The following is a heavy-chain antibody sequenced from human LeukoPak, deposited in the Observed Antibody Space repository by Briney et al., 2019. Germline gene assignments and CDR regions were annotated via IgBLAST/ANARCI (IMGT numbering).Heavy chain of an antibody. CDR2: SSSYNGNT. CDR1: GYTFTGYG. V-gene: IGHV1-18*01. J-gene: IGHJ6*02. Sequence: ASMKVSCKASGYTFTGYGISWVRQAPGQGLEWMGWSSSYNGNTNYTQKFQGRVTMTTDTSTTTAYMDLRSLRSDDTAVYYCARGLTIFGVDIIAYYGMDVWGQGTTVTVSS. CDR3: ARGLTIFGVDIIAYYGMDV. D-gene: IGHD3-3*01.